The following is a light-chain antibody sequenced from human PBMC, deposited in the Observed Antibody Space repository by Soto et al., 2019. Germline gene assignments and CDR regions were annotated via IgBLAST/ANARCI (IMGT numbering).Light chain of an antibody. Sequence: QSALTQPPSASGSPGQSVTISCTGISSDVGGYNYVSWYQQHPGKAPKLMIYEVNKRPSGVPDRFSGSKSGNTASLTVSGLQLDDEADYYCSSYAGSNNWVFGGGTKVTVL. V-gene: IGLV2-8*01. CDR2: EVN. CDR3: SSYAGSNNWV. J-gene: IGLJ3*02. CDR1: SSDVGGYNY.